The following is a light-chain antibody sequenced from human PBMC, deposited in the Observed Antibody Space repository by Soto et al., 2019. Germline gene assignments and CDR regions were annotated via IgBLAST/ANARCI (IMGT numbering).Light chain of an antibody. CDR2: EVS. Sequence: QSVLTQPPSASGSPGQSVTISCTGTSRDVGGYNYVSWYQQHPGKAPKLMIYEVSKRPSGVPDRFSGSKSGNTAPLTVSGLQAEDEADYYYSSYAGSNTWVFGGGTKLTVL. J-gene: IGLJ3*02. CDR1: SRDVGGYNY. CDR3: SSYAGSNTWV. V-gene: IGLV2-8*01.